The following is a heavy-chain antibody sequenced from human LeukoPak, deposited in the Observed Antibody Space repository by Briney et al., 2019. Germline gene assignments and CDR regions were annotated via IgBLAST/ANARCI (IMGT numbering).Heavy chain of an antibody. CDR2: INPNSGGT. Sequence: ASVKVSCKASGYTFTGYYMHWVRQVPGQGLEWMGWINPNSGGTNYAQKFQGRVTMTRNTSISTAYMELSSLRSEDTAVYYCARLAAAGLWGQGTLVTVSS. V-gene: IGHV1-2*02. J-gene: IGHJ4*02. CDR1: GYTFTGYY. CDR3: ARLAAAGL. D-gene: IGHD6-13*01.